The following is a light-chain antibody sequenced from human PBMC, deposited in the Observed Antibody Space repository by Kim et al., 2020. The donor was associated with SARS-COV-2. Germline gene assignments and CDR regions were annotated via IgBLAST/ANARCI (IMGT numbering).Light chain of an antibody. J-gene: IGLJ2*01. CDR2: QDN. CDR1: KLGDKY. V-gene: IGLV3-1*01. Sequence: SYELTQPPSVSVSPGQTASITCPGDKLGDKYACWYQQKPGQSPVLVIYQDNKRPSGIPERFSGSNSGNTATLTISGTQAMDEADYYCQAWVSSTVVFGGG. CDR3: QAWVSSTVV.